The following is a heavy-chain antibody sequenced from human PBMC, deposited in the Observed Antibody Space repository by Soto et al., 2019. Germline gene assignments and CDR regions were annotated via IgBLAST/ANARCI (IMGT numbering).Heavy chain of an antibody. Sequence: GGSLRLSCAASGFTFSNAWMNWARQAPGKGLEWVGRIKSKTDGGTTDYAAPVKGRFTISRDDSKNTLYLQMNSLKTEDTAVYYCTTLTSRWSGYGMDVWGQGTTVTVSS. J-gene: IGHJ6*02. CDR3: TTLTSRWSGYGMDV. V-gene: IGHV3-15*07. CDR1: GFTFSNAW. D-gene: IGHD3-3*01. CDR2: IKSKTDGGTT.